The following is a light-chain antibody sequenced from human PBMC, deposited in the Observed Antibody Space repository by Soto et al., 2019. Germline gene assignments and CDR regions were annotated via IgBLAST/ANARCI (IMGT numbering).Light chain of an antibody. CDR3: NSYTSSSTYV. V-gene: IGLV2-14*03. J-gene: IGLJ1*01. Sequence: SVLTQPASVSGSPGQSIAISCTETSSDVGSYNYVSWYQQHPGKAPKLMIYDVSNRPSGVSDRFSGSKSGNTASLTISGLQAEDEADYFCNSYTSSSTYVFGTGTKVTVL. CDR2: DVS. CDR1: SSDVGSYNY.